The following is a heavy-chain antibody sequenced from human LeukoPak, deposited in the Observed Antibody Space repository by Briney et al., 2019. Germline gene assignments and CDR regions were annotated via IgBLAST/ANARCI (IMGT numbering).Heavy chain of an antibody. J-gene: IGHJ4*02. D-gene: IGHD6-19*01. Sequence: ASVKVSCKVSGYTLTELSMHWVRQAPGKGLEWMGGFDPEDGETIYAQKFQGRVTMTEDTSTDTAYMELSSLRSEDTAVYYCARDLSGWYSTHYFDYWGQGTLVTVSS. V-gene: IGHV1-24*01. CDR1: GYTLTELS. CDR2: FDPEDGET. CDR3: ARDLSGWYSTHYFDY.